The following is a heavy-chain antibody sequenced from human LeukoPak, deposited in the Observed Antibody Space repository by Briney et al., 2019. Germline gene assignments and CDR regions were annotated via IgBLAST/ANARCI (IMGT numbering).Heavy chain of an antibody. CDR3: AADNYYYDISGYTDY. CDR2: IYSGGSK. D-gene: IGHD3-22*01. V-gene: IGHV3-53*01. J-gene: IGHJ4*02. Sequence: GGSLRLSCAASGFTVSSNYMSWVRQAPGKGLEWVSVIYSGGSKYYADSVKGRFTISRDNSKNTLYLQMNSLRAEDTAVYYCAADNYYYDISGYTDYWGQGTLVTVSS. CDR1: GFTVSSNY.